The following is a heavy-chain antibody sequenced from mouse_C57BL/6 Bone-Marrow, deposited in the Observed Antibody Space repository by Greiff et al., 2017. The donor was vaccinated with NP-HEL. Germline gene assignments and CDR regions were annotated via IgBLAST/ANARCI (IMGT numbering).Heavy chain of an antibody. CDR3: ANSNYCAMDY. V-gene: IGHV1-4*01. J-gene: IGHJ4*01. Sequence: QVQLQQSGAELARPGASVKMSCKASGYTFTSYTMHWVKQRPGQGLEWIGYINPSSGYTKYNQKFKDKATLTADKSSSTAYMQLSSLTSEDSAVYYCANSNYCAMDYRGQGTSVTVSS. CDR1: GYTFTSYT. D-gene: IGHD2-5*01. CDR2: INPSSGYT.